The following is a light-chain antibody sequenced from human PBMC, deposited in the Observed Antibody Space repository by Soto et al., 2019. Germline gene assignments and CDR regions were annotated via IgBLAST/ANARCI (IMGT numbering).Light chain of an antibody. V-gene: IGKV3-11*01. CDR1: QSVSSY. J-gene: IGKJ5*01. Sequence: EIVLTQSPATLSLSPGERATLSCRASQSVSSYLAWYQQKPGQAPRLLIYDASNRATGIPARFSGSGSGTDFTLTISSLEPEDFEVYYCQQRSNWPSFGQGTRLE. CDR2: DAS. CDR3: QQRSNWPS.